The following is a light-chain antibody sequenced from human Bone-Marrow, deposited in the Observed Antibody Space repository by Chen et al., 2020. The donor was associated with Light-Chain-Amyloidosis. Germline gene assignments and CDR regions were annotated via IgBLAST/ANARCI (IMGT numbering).Light chain of an antibody. Sequence: SYELTQPPSVSVSPGQTARITCSGDDLPTKYAYWYQQKPGQAPVLVIHRDTERPWGISERFSGSSSGTTATLTISGVQAEGEAAYHCQSADISGSDEVIFGGGTKMTVL. CDR2: RDT. J-gene: IGLJ2*01. V-gene: IGLV3-25*03. CDR1: DLPTKY. CDR3: QSADISGSDEVI.